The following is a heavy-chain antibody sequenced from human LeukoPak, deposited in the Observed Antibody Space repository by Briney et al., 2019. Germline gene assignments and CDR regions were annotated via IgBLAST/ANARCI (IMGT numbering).Heavy chain of an antibody. J-gene: IGHJ4*02. CDR3: ARDHNWAFDY. D-gene: IGHD1-20*01. CDR1: GFTFSSYS. Sequence: PGGSLRLSCAASGFTFSSYSMNWVRQAPGKGLEWVSYISSSSSTIYYADSVKGRFTISRDNAKNSLYLQMNSLRVEDTAVYYCARDHNWAFDYWGQGTLVTVSS. CDR2: ISSSSSTI. V-gene: IGHV3-48*01.